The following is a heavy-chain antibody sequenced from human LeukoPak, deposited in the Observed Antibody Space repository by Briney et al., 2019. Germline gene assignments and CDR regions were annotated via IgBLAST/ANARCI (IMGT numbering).Heavy chain of an antibody. D-gene: IGHD2-2*01. CDR1: GGSISSGDYY. CDR2: IYYSGST. Sequence: PSETLSLTCTVSGGSISSGDYYWSWIRQPPGRGLEWIGYIYYSGSTYYNPSLKSRVTISVDTSKNQFSLKLSSVTAADTAVYYCARDLVVVVPAATRYEGYGMDVGGQGTTVTVSS. CDR3: ARDLVVVVPAATRYEGYGMDV. V-gene: IGHV4-30-4*01. J-gene: IGHJ6*02.